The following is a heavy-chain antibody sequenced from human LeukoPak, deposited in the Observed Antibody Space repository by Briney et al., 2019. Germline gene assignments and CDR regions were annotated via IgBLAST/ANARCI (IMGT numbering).Heavy chain of an antibody. V-gene: IGHV1-8*01. J-gene: IGHJ3*02. Sequence: ASVKVSCKASGYTFTSYDINWVRQATGQGLEWMGWVNPNSGNTGYAQKFQGRVTMTRNTSISTAYMELSSLRSEDTAVYYCARDPSTSYYDFWSGYYTGEDAFDIWGQGTMVTVSS. CDR1: GYTFTSYD. CDR2: VNPNSGNT. D-gene: IGHD3-3*01. CDR3: ARDPSTSYYDFWSGYYTGEDAFDI.